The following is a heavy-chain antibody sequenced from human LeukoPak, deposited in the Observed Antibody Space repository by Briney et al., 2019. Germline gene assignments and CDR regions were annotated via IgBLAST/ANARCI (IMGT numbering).Heavy chain of an antibody. J-gene: IGHJ6*03. CDR1: GVSLRGYY. D-gene: IGHD2-21*01. CDR3: GRTFVSDFYFDV. V-gene: IGHV4-34*01. CDR2: ISHEGDS. Sequence: PSQTLSLTCAVYGVSLRGYYWSWIRQSPEKGLEWIGEISHEGDSIYNPSLKSRLTLSVDMSKNQFSLNLRSVTAADTADCARGRTFVSDFYFDVWGKGTTVIVSS.